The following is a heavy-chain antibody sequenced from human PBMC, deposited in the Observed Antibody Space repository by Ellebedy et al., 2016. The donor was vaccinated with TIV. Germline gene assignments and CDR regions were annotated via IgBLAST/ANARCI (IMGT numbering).Heavy chain of an antibody. CDR3: ARAEFDHGGNRRIFDY. V-gene: IGHV1-46*01. CDR1: GYTFTSCY. D-gene: IGHD4-23*01. CDR2: INPSGGTT. Sequence: ASVKVSCXASGYTFTSCYIHWVRQAPGQGLEWMGIINPSGGTTSYAQKFQGRVTMTRDTSTSTVYMELSSLRSEDTAVYYCARAEFDHGGNRRIFDYWGQGTLVTVSS. J-gene: IGHJ4*02.